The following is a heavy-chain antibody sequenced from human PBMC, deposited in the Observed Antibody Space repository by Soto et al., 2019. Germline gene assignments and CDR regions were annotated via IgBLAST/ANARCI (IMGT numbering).Heavy chain of an antibody. CDR3: ARPYTIGWSYAFDI. CDR1: GFTFSSYT. CDR2: MSYDGGSK. D-gene: IGHD6-19*01. Sequence: QVQLVESGGGVVQPGRSLRLSCVVSGFTFSSYTMHWVRQAPGKGLEWVAVMSYDGGSKSYADSVKGRFIISRDDSKNTLYLQVDSLRTEDTALYYCARPYTIGWSYAFDIWGQGTMVTVSS. J-gene: IGHJ3*02. V-gene: IGHV3-30-3*01.